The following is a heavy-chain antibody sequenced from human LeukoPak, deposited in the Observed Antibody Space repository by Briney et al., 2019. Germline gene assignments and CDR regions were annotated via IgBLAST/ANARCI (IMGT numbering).Heavy chain of an antibody. J-gene: IGHJ6*02. CDR2: ISSSSYI. D-gene: IGHD3-10*01. V-gene: IGHV3-21*01. CDR1: GFTFSSYS. Sequence: PGGSLRLSCAASGFTFSSYSMNWVRQAPGKGLEWVSSISSSSYIYYADSVKGRFTISRDNAKNSLYLQMNSLRAEDTAVYYCARDLFTAWFRNMDVWGQGTTVTVSS. CDR3: ARDLFTAWFRNMDV.